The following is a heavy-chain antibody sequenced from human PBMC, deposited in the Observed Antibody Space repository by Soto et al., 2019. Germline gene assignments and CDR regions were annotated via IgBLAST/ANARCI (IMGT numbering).Heavy chain of an antibody. CDR1: GGTFSSYA. J-gene: IGHJ6*02. V-gene: IGHV1-69*13. CDR2: IIPIFGTA. Sequence: SVKVSCKASGGTFSSYAISWVRQAPGQGLEWMGGIIPIFGTANYAQKFQGGVTITADESTSTAYMELSSLRSEDTAVYYCAREPSGNSYYYYYGMEVWGQGTTVTVS. CDR3: AREPSGNSYYYYYGMEV. D-gene: IGHD6-19*01.